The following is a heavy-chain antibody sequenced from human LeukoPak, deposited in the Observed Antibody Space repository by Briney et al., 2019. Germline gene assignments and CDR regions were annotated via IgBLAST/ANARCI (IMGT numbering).Heavy chain of an antibody. Sequence: GGSLRLSCAASGLTLSSYAMSWVRQAPGKGLEWVSAISGSGGSTYYADSVKGRFTISRDNSKNTLYLQMNSLRAEDTAVYYCAKDRITIFGVVREGNWFDPWGQGTLVTVSS. D-gene: IGHD3-3*01. CDR3: AKDRITIFGVVREGNWFDP. CDR1: GLTLSSYA. J-gene: IGHJ5*02. CDR2: ISGSGGST. V-gene: IGHV3-23*01.